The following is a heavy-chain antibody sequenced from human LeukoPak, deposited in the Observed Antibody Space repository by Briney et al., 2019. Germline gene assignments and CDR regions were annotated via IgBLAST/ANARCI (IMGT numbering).Heavy chain of an antibody. D-gene: IGHD2-2*03. CDR3: AKDALAIVVVPAAICE. CDR2: IRYDGSNK. V-gene: IGHV3-30*02. J-gene: IGHJ4*02. CDR1: GFTFSSYG. Sequence: QSGGSLRLSCAASGFTFSSYGMHWVRQAPGKGLEWVAFIRYDGSNKYYADSVKGRFTISRDNSKNTLYLQMNSLRAEDTAVYYCAKDALAIVVVPAAICEWGQGTLVTVSS.